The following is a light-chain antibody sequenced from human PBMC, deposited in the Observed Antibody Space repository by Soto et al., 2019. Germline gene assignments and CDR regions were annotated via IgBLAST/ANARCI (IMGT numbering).Light chain of an antibody. J-gene: IGKJ4*01. Sequence: EIVLTQSPATLSLSPGERATLSCRASQSVSSYLAWYQQKPGQAPRLLIYDASNRATGIPARFSGSGSGTDFTLTISSLEPEDFAVYCCQQRSTPLTFGGGTKVDIK. CDR2: DAS. CDR3: QQRSTPLT. CDR1: QSVSSY. V-gene: IGKV3-11*01.